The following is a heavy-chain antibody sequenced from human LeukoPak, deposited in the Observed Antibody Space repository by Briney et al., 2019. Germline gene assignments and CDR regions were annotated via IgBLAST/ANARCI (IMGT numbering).Heavy chain of an antibody. J-gene: IGHJ4*02. CDR1: GDSVSSYY. V-gene: IGHV4-59*02. D-gene: IGHD6-13*01. Sequence: SETLSLTCTVSGDSVSSYYWSWIRQPPGKGLDWIGYIYYSGSTNYNPSLKSRVTISIDTSKNQFSLKLNSVTAADTAVYYWARPRSGWSFDFCGQGTLVTVPS. CDR2: IYYSGST. CDR3: ARPRSGWSFDF.